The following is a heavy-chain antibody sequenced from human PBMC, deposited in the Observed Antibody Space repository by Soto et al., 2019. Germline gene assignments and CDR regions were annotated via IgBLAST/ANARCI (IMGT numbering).Heavy chain of an antibody. J-gene: IGHJ6*02. CDR3: ARDKRRERITMVRDRHYGMDV. CDR1: GGSFSGYY. V-gene: IGHV4-34*01. D-gene: IGHD3-10*01. Sequence: PSETLSLTCAVYGGSFSGYYWSWIRQPPGKGLEWIGEINHSGSTNYNPSLKSRVTISVDTSKNQFSLKLSSVTAADTAVYYCARDKRRERITMVRDRHYGMDVWGQGTTVTVSS. CDR2: INHSGST.